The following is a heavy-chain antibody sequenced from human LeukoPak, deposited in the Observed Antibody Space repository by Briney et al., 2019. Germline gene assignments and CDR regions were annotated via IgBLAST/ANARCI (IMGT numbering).Heavy chain of an antibody. D-gene: IGHD5-24*01. CDR2: ISSSSSYI. J-gene: IGHJ6*03. CDR3: ARDGGWLQFSYYMDV. V-gene: IGHV3-21*01. Sequence: PGGSLRLSCAASGFTVSGYAMNWVRQAPGKGLEWVATISSSSSYIYYADSVKGRFTISRDNAKNSLYLQMNSLRAEDTAVYYCARDGGWLQFSYYMDVWGKGTTVTVSS. CDR1: GFTVSGYA.